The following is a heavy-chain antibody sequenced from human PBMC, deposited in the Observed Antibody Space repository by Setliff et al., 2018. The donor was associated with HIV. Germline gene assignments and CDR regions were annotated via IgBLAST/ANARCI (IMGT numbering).Heavy chain of an antibody. J-gene: IGHJ6*03. CDR3: ARGLTRGGYYYYFYMDV. Sequence: SETLSLTCTVSGDSISTYYWSWIRQPPEKGLEWIGYIYTSGSTNYNPSLKSRVTISKDTSKNHFSLKLTSVTAADTAVYYCARGLTRGGYYYYFYMDVWGKGTTVTVSS. CDR2: IYTSGST. D-gene: IGHD7-27*01. V-gene: IGHV4-4*08. CDR1: GDSISTYY.